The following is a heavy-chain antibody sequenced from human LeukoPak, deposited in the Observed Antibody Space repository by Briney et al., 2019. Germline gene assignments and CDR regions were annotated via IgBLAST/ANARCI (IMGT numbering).Heavy chain of an antibody. J-gene: IGHJ4*02. V-gene: IGHV3-74*01. CDR1: GFTFSSYW. Sequence: PGGSLRLSCAASGFTFSSYWMHWLRQAPGKGLMWVSRINSDGSSTNYADSVKGRFTISRDSARNSLYLQMNSLRAEDTAVYYCARGYLLGASGYWGQGTLVTVSS. CDR2: INSDGSST. CDR3: ARGYLLGASGY. D-gene: IGHD3-10*01.